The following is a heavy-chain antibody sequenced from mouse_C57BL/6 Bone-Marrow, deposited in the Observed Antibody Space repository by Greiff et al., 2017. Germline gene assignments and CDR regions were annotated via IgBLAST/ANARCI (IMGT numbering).Heavy chain of an antibody. CDR2: ISSGGSYT. Sequence: DVMLVESGGDLVKPGGSLKLSCAASGFTFSSYGMSWVRQTPDKRLEWVATISSGGSYTYYPDSVKGRFTISRDNAKNTLYLQMSSLKSEDTAMYYCARHGGFAYWGQGTLVTVSA. CDR1: GFTFSSYG. CDR3: ARHGGFAY. J-gene: IGHJ3*01. V-gene: IGHV5-6*02.